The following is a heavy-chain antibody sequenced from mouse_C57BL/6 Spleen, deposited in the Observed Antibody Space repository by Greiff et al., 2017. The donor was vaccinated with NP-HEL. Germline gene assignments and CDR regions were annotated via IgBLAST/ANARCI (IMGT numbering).Heavy chain of an antibody. Sequence: EVQLVESGGGLVKPGGSLKLSCAASGFTFSSYTMSWVRQTPEKRLEWVATISGGGGNTYYPDSVKGRFTISRDNAKNTLYLQMSSLRSEDTALYYCARQDLSLDYWGQGTTLTVSS. V-gene: IGHV5-9*01. CDR2: ISGGGGNT. J-gene: IGHJ2*01. CDR3: ARQDLSLDY. CDR1: GFTFSSYT.